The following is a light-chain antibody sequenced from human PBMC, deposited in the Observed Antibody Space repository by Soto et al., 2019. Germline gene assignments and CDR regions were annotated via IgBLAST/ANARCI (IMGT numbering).Light chain of an antibody. CDR2: DAS. CDR3: QQYNNYST. V-gene: IGKV1-5*01. J-gene: IGKJ5*01. Sequence: DIQMTQSPSSLSASVGDRVTITCRASQSISSYLNWYQQKPGKAPQLLIYDASTLESGVPSRFSGSGSGTEFTLTISSLQPDDFATYYCQQYNNYSTFGQGTRLEI. CDR1: QSISSY.